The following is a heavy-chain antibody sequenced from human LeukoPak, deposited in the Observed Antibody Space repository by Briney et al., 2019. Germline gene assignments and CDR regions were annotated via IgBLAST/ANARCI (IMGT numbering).Heavy chain of an antibody. D-gene: IGHD2-2*01. Sequence: PSETLSLTCAVYGGSFSGYYWSWIRQPPGKGLEWIGEINHRGSTNYNPSLKSRVTISVDTSKNQFSLKLSSVTAADTAVYYCARGLGCSSTSCYRTPSSYNWFDPWGQGTLVTVSS. CDR3: ARGLGCSSTSCYRTPSSYNWFDP. J-gene: IGHJ5*02. V-gene: IGHV4-34*01. CDR1: GGSFSGYY. CDR2: INHRGST.